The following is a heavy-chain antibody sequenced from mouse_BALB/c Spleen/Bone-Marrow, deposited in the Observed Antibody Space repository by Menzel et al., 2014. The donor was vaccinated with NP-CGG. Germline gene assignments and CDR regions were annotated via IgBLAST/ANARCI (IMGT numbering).Heavy chain of an antibody. Sequence: VQLQQSGSVLVRPGASVTLSCKASGYTFTSFWMHWAKQRPGQGLEWIGEIHPNSGNTNYNEKFKGKATLTVDTSSSTAYVDLSSLTSEDSAVYYCARSGFDYWGQGTTLTVSS. CDR1: GYTFTSFW. V-gene: IGHV1S130*01. CDR3: ARSGFDY. J-gene: IGHJ2*01. CDR2: IHPNSGNT. D-gene: IGHD4-1*01.